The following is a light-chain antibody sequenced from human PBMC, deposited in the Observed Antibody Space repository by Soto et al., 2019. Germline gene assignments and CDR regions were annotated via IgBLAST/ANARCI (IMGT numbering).Light chain of an antibody. CDR1: QSISSW. V-gene: IGKV1-5*01. Sequence: DIQMTQSPSTLSASVGDRVTITCRASQSISSWLAWYQQKPGKAPKLLIYDASSLESVVPSRFSGSGSGTEFTLTISSLQHDYVATYYCQQYNSYPRTFGQGTKVEIK. CDR2: DAS. J-gene: IGKJ1*01. CDR3: QQYNSYPRT.